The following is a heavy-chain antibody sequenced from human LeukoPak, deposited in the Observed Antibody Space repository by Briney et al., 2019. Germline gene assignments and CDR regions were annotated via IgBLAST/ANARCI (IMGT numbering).Heavy chain of an antibody. CDR3: ARAPQTYYDFWSGYSEAPQFDY. D-gene: IGHD3-3*01. CDR2: IYYSGST. J-gene: IGHJ4*02. CDR1: GGSISSYC. Sequence: PSETLSLTCTVSGGSISSYCWSWIRQPPGKGLEWIGYIYYSGSTNYNPSLKSRVTISVDTSKNQFSLKLSSVTAADTAVYYCARAPQTYYDFWSGYSEAPQFDYWGQGTLVTVSS. V-gene: IGHV4-59*01.